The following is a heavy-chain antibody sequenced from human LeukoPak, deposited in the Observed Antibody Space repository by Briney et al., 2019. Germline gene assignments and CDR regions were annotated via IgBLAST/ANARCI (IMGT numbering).Heavy chain of an antibody. CDR3: ARKNSHYFDY. CDR1: GGSISSSSYY. J-gene: IGHJ4*02. D-gene: IGHD2/OR15-2a*01. V-gene: IGHV4-39*01. CDR2: IYYSGST. Sequence: SETLSLTCTVSGGSISSSSYYWGWIRQTPGKGLEWIGSIYYSGSTYYNPSLKSRVTISVDTSKNQFSLKLSSVTAADTAVYYCARKNSHYFDYWGQGTLVTVSS.